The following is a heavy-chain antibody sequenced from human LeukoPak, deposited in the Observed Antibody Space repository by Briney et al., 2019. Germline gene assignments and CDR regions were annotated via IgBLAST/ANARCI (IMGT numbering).Heavy chain of an antibody. CDR3: ARPVAMYSSGWSAEYFQH. D-gene: IGHD6-19*01. V-gene: IGHV3-64*01. J-gene: IGHJ1*01. CDR1: GFTFSSYA. CDR2: ISSNGGST. Sequence: GGSLRLSCAASGFTFSSYAMHWVRQAPGKGLEYVSAISSNGGSTYYANSVKGRFTISRDNSKNTLYLQMGSLRAEDMAVYYCARPVAMYSSGWSAEYFQHWARAPWSPSPQ.